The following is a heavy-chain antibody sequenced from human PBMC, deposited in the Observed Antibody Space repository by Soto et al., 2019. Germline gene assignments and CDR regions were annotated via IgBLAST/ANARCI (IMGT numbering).Heavy chain of an antibody. D-gene: IGHD3-10*01. CDR2: ISGSGGST. J-gene: IGHJ4*02. CDR1: GFTFSSYA. Sequence: EVQLLESGGGLVQPGGSLRLSCAASGFTFSSYAMSWVRQAPGKGLEWVSAISGSGGSTYYADSVKGRFTISRDNSKNTLYLQMNSLRAEDTDVYYCAKVQARGSYFDYWGQGSLVTVSS. V-gene: IGHV3-23*01. CDR3: AKVQARGSYFDY.